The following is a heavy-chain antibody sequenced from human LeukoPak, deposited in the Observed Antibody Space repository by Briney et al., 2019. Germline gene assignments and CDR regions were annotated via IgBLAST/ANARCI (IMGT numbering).Heavy chain of an antibody. J-gene: IGHJ4*02. Sequence: SVKVSCKASGGTFSSYTISWVRQAPGQGLEWMGRIIPILGIANYAQKFQGRVTITADKSTSTAYMELSSLRSEDTAVYYCARDEATEYYYDSSGYYSFDWGQGPLVTVSS. CDR1: GGTFSSYT. CDR3: ARDEATEYYYDSSGYYSFD. CDR2: IIPILGIA. D-gene: IGHD3-22*01. V-gene: IGHV1-69*04.